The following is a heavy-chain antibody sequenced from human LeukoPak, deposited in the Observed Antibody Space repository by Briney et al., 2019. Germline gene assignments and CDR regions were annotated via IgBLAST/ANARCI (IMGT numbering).Heavy chain of an antibody. J-gene: IGHJ4*02. CDR1: GFTFSSYA. CDR3: AKGSSGGEMATISH. V-gene: IGHV3-23*01. CDR2: IGGSGGST. D-gene: IGHD5-24*01. Sequence: PGGSLRLSCAASGFTFSSYAMSWVRQAPGKGLEWVSAIGGSGGSTYYADSVKGRFTISRDNSKNTLYLQMNSLRAEDTAVYYCAKGSSGGEMATISHWGQGTLVTVSS.